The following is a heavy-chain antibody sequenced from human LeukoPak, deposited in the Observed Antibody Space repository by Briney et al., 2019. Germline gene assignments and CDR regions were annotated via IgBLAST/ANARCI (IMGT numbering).Heavy chain of an antibody. CDR2: INPDGSST. Sequence: QPGGSLRLSCAASGFIFSSYWMHWVRQAPGKGLVWVSRINPDGSSTTYADSVKGRFTISRDNAKNTLSLQMNSLRAEDTAVYYCARHQEVDFDLWGRGTLVTVSS. J-gene: IGHJ2*01. CDR1: GFIFSSYW. V-gene: IGHV3-74*01. CDR3: ARHQEVDFDL.